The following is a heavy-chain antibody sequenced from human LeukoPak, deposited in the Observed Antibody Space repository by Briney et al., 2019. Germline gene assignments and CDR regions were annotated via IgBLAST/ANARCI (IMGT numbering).Heavy chain of an antibody. D-gene: IGHD2-15*01. CDR1: GGSVSSGSYY. J-gene: IGHJ4*02. CDR2: IYYSGST. V-gene: IGHV4-61*01. CDR3: AGSRFGFDY. Sequence: SETLSLTCTVSGGSVSSGSYYWSWNRQPPGQGLEWIGYIYYSGSTNYNPSLKSRVTISVDTSKNQFSLKLSSVTAADTAVYYCAGSRFGFDYWGQGTLVTVSS.